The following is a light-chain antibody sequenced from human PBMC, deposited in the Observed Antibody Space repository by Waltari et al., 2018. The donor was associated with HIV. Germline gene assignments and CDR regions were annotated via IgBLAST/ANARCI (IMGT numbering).Light chain of an antibody. CDR3: QQYNNWPPYT. CDR2: GAS. Sequence: VMTQSPATISKSRGGTATLSCRASESLNSHLAWYQHKPGQPPRLLIYGASTSAAGIPARFSGSGSGTEFSLTISSLQSEDFAVYYCQQYNNWPPYTFGQGTRLEIK. V-gene: IGKV3-15*01. J-gene: IGKJ2*01. CDR1: ESLNSH.